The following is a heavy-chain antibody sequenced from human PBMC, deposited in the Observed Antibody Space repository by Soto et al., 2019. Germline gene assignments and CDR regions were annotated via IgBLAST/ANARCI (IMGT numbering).Heavy chain of an antibody. V-gene: IGHV2-26*01. J-gene: IGHJ6*03. CDR2: IFSNDEK. Sequence: HVTLKESGPVLVKPTETLTLTCTVSGFSLSNGKVGVSWISQPPGKALEWLAHIFSNDEKSYRTSLKSRLTISEDTSKSQVVLIMTNVDPVDTATYYCARILFGRSVAGGYFYMDVWGKGTMVTVSS. CDR3: ARILFGRSVAGGYFYMDV. D-gene: IGHD6-19*01. CDR1: GFSLSNGKVG.